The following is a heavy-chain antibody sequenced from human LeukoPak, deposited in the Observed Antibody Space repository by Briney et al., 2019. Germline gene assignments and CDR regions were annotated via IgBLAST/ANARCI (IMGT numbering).Heavy chain of an antibody. Sequence: PGGSLRLSCAASGFTFSSYWMSWVRQAPGKGLEWVANIKQDGSEKYYVDSVKGRFTISRDNVKNSLYLQMNSLRAEDTAVYYCARDNRLVKTDYWGQGTLVTVSS. D-gene: IGHD4-23*01. CDR1: GFTFSSYW. V-gene: IGHV3-7*01. J-gene: IGHJ4*02. CDR3: ARDNRLVKTDY. CDR2: IKQDGSEK.